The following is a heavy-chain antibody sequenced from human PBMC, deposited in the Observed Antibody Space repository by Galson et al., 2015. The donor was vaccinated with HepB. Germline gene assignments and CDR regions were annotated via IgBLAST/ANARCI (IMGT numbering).Heavy chain of an antibody. V-gene: IGHV4-61*02. D-gene: IGHD3-3*02. J-gene: IGHJ5*01. CDR3: AADSTAFLRFDS. CDR1: SGSINSGDYY. CDR2: MYPNGFS. Sequence: TLSLTCTISSGSINSGDYYWSWIRQPAGKGLEWIGRMYPNGFSNYNPSLKSRVTISVDTSRDQFSLKLNSVTAADTAVYYCAADSTAFLRFDSRGQGTLVTVSS.